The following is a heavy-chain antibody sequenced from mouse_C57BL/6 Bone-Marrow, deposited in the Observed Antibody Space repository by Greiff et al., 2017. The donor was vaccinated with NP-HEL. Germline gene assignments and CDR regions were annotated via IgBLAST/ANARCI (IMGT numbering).Heavy chain of an antibody. J-gene: IGHJ4*01. D-gene: IGHD1-1*01. V-gene: IGHV5-15*01. CDR2: ISTLAYCT. Sequence: EVKLVEPGGGLVQPGGSLKLSCAASGFTFSSYGMAWVRQAPRKGPEWVAFISTLAYCTNYADTVTGRFPFSRENAKNTLYLDMSSLRSEDTAMYDCARSPYYYDPFDAMDYWGQGTSVTVSA. CDR1: GFTFSSYG. CDR3: ARSPYYYDPFDAMDY.